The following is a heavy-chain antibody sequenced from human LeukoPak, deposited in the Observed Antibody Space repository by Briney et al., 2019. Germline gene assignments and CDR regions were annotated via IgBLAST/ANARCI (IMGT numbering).Heavy chain of an antibody. CDR1: GGSITSYY. V-gene: IGHV4-59*01. J-gene: IGHJ5*02. CDR2: IYNSGNT. D-gene: IGHD2-2*01. Sequence: SETLSLTCTVSGGSITSYYWSWIRQPPGKGLEWIGYIYNSGNTNYNPPLKSRVTISLDTSKNQFSLKLTSVTAADTAIYYCASGGYCGTTSCYPKWFDPWGQGTLVTVSS. CDR3: ASGGYCGTTSCYPKWFDP.